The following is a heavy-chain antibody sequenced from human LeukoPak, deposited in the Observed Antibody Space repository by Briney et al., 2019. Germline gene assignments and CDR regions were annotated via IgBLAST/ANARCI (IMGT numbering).Heavy chain of an antibody. V-gene: IGHV1-18*01. CDR2: ISAYNGNT. Sequence: GSVKVSCKASGYTFTSYGISWVRQAPGQGLEWMGWISAYNGNTNYAQKLQGRVTMTTVTSTSTAYMELRSLRSDDTAVYYCARDLFGRGSGSYYGYWGQGTLVTVSS. CDR3: ARDLFGRGSGSYYGY. D-gene: IGHD3-10*01. J-gene: IGHJ4*02. CDR1: GYTFTSYG.